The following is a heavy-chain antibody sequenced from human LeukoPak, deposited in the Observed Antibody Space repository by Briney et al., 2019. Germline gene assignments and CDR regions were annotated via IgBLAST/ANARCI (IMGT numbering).Heavy chain of an antibody. Sequence: GGSLRLSCAASGFTVSSNYMSWVRQAPGKGLEWVSCISSTSNYIFYADSVRGRFTISRDNATDSLYLQMDSLRAEDTAVYYCARGGIITSYAFEIWGQGAMVTVSS. D-gene: IGHD1-26*01. CDR3: ARGGIITSYAFEI. CDR2: ISSTSNYI. J-gene: IGHJ3*02. CDR1: GFTVSSNY. V-gene: IGHV3-21*01.